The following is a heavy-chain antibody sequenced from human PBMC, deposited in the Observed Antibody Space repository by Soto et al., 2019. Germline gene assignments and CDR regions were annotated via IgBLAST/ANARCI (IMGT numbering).Heavy chain of an antibody. CDR3: ARGRGYCSGGSCLGPPHFDY. J-gene: IGHJ4*02. D-gene: IGHD2-15*01. V-gene: IGHV3-13*05. Sequence: GGSLRLSCAASGFTFSSYDMHWVRQATGKGLEWVSAIGTAGDPYYPGSVKGRFTISRENAKNSLYLQMNSLRAGDTAVYYCARGRGYCSGGSCLGPPHFDYWGQGT. CDR2: IGTAGDP. CDR1: GFTFSSYD.